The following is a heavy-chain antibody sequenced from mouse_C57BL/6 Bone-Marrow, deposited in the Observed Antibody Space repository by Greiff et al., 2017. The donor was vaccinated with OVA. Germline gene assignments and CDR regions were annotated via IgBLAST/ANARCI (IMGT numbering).Heavy chain of an antibody. Sequence: VQLQQSGPVLVKPGASVKMSCKASGYTFTDYYMNWVKQSHGKSLEWIGVINPYNGGTSYNQKFKGKATLTVDKSSSTAYMELNSLTSEDSAVYYCARLGGNWFAYWGQGTLVTVSA. CDR1: GYTFTDYY. V-gene: IGHV1-19*01. J-gene: IGHJ3*01. CDR2: INPYNGGT. CDR3: ARLGGNWFAY. D-gene: IGHD2-1*01.